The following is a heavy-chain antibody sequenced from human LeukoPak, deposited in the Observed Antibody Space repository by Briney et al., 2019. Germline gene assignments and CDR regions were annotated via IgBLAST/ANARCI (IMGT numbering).Heavy chain of an antibody. CDR3: AKGGAMVATIDY. J-gene: IGHJ4*02. CDR1: GYTFTNYY. V-gene: IGHV1-18*01. CDR2: ISAYNGKT. D-gene: IGHD5-18*01. Sequence: ASVKVSCKASGYTFTNYYITWVRQAPGQGLEWVGWISAYNGKTNYAQKFQGRVTMTIDTSTTTTYMDLRNLTPDDTAMYYCAKGGAMVATIDYWGQGTLVTVSS.